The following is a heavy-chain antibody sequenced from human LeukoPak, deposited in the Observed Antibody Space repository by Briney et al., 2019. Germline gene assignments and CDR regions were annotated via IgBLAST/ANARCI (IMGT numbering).Heavy chain of an antibody. CDR2: ISGSGGST. Sequence: GGSLRLSCAASGFTFSSYAMSWVRQAPGKGLEWVSAISGSGGSTYYADSVKGRFTISRDNSKNTLYLQMNSLRAEDTAVYYCAKTNSSSWYFLAQFDPWGQGTLVTVSS. J-gene: IGHJ5*02. V-gene: IGHV3-23*01. CDR3: AKTNSSSWYFLAQFDP. CDR1: GFTFSSYA. D-gene: IGHD6-13*01.